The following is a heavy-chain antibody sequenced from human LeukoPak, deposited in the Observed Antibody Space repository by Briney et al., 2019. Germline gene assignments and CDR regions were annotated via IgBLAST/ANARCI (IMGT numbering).Heavy chain of an antibody. Sequence: GGSLRLSCAASGFTFSSYAMSWVRQAPGKGLEWVSAISGSGGSTYYADSVKGRFTISRDNSKNTLYLQMSSLRAEDTAVYYCAKDLTRIAARPGDWFDPWGQGTLVTVSS. V-gene: IGHV3-23*01. CDR2: ISGSGGST. J-gene: IGHJ5*02. D-gene: IGHD6-6*01. CDR1: GFTFSSYA. CDR3: AKDLTRIAARPGDWFDP.